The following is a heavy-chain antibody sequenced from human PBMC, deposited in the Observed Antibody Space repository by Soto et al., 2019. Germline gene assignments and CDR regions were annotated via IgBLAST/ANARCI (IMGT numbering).Heavy chain of an antibody. Sequence: EVQLVESGGGLVKPGGSLRLACAASSFTFSNAWMNWVRQVPGKGLEWVGRIKSKTNGGTAEYAAPVKGRFTILRDESKNMLYLQMNRLETEDTAVYDCTTTPDGYCSVCTCYSYFDSWGQGTPVTVSS. CDR3: TTTPDGYCSVCTCYSYFDS. V-gene: IGHV3-15*07. J-gene: IGHJ4*02. CDR2: IKSKTNGGTA. CDR1: SFTFSNAW. D-gene: IGHD2-15*01.